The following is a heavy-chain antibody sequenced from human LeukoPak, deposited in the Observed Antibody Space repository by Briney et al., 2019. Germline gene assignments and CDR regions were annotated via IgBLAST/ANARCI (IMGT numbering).Heavy chain of an antibody. Sequence: GGSLRLSCAASGFTFSSYSMNWVRQAPGKGLEWVSYISSSSSTIYYADSVKGRFTISRDNAKNSLYLQMNSLRAEDTAVYYCASLIVVVPAAMGGGNWWARYYGMDVWGQGTTVTVSS. D-gene: IGHD2-2*01. J-gene: IGHJ6*02. CDR2: ISSSSSTI. V-gene: IGHV3-48*01. CDR1: GFTFSSYS. CDR3: ASLIVVVPAAMGGGNWWARYYGMDV.